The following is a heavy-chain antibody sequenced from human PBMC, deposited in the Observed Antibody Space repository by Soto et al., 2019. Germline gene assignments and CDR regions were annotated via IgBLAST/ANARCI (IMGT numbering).Heavy chain of an antibody. V-gene: IGHV4-30-4*01. CDR2: IYYSGST. D-gene: IGHD5-12*01. CDR1: GGSISSSYYY. Sequence: SETLSLTCTVSGGSISSSYYYWSWIRQPPGKGLEWIGYIYYSGSTYYNPSLKSRVSISVDTSKNQFSLKLNSVTAADTAVYYCARENSGYDPTGSFDYWGQGTLVTVSS. J-gene: IGHJ4*02. CDR3: ARENSGYDPTGSFDY.